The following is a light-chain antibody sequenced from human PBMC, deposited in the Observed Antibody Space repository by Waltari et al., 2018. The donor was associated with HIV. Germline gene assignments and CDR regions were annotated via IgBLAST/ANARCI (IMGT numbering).Light chain of an antibody. J-gene: IGLJ2*01. CDR1: SSNIGSNN. V-gene: IGLV1-44*01. Sequence: QSVLTQPPSASGTPGQRVIISCSGSSSNIGSNNMNWFQQFPGTAPKALPYGKNQPPSGVPDRFSGSKSGTSASRAISGLQSEDEADYYCAAWDDSLNGPVFGGGTKLTVL. CDR3: AAWDDSLNGPV. CDR2: GKN.